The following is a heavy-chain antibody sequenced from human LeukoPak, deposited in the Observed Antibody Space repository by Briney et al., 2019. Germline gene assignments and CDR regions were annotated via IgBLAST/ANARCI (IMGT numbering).Heavy chain of an antibody. CDR2: IYSGGST. V-gene: IGHV3-53*01. D-gene: IGHD3-22*01. CDR1: GFTVSSNY. J-gene: IGHJ1*01. CDR3: ARDSDSSGYYYAAGYFQH. Sequence: PGGSLRLSCAASGFTVSSNYMSWVRQAPGKGLEWVSVIYSGGSTYYADSVKGRFTISRDNSKYTLYLQMNSLRAEDTAVYYCARDSDSSGYYYAAGYFQHWGQGTLVTVSS.